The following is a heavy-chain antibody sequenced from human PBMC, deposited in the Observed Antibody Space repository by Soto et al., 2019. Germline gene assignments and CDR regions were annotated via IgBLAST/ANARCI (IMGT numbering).Heavy chain of an antibody. J-gene: IGHJ4*02. CDR2: INHSGST. D-gene: IGHD2-2*01. CDR1: GGSFSGYY. CDR3: ESGDTRSLVVPADFEY. V-gene: IGHV4-34*01. Sequence: PSETLSLTCAVYGGSFSGYYWSWIRQPPGKGLEWIGEINHSGSTNYNPSLKSRVTISVDTSKNQFSLELSSVTAADTAVYYCESGDTRSLVVPADFEYWGKGTLLTVSS.